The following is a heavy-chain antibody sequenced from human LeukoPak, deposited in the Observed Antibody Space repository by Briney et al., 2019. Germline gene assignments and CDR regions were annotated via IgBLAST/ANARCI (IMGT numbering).Heavy chain of an antibody. CDR1: GYSFTSYW. CDR3: ARRYYYDSSGYSNWFDP. Sequence: GESLKISCKGSGYSFTSYWIGWVRQMPGKGLEWMGIIYPGDSDTRYSPSFQGQVTISADKSISTACLQWSSLKASDTAMYYCARRYYYDSSGYSNWFDPWGQGTLVTVSS. V-gene: IGHV5-51*01. D-gene: IGHD3-22*01. CDR2: IYPGDSDT. J-gene: IGHJ5*02.